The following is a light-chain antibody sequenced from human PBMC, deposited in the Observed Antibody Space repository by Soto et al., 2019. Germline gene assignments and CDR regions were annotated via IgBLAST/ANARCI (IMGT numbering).Light chain of an antibody. V-gene: IGLV2-23*01. CDR2: EGS. J-gene: IGLJ2*01. CDR1: SSDVGSYNL. CDR3: CSYAGSSTVV. Sequence: QSALTQPASVSGSPGQSITISCTGTSSDVGSYNLVSWYQQHPGKAPKLMIYEGSKRPSGVSNRFSGYKSGNTASLTISGLQAEDEADDYCCSYAGSSTVVFGGGTKLTVL.